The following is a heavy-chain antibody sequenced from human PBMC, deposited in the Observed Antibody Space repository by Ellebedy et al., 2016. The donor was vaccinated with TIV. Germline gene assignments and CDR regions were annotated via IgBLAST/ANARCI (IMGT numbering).Heavy chain of an antibody. CDR2: IIPILGIA. V-gene: IGHV1-69*04. D-gene: IGHD1-26*01. CDR3: AREGYSGSY. CDR1: VYTFSSYY. Sequence: AASVKVSCKASVYTFSSYYMHWVRHAPGQGLEWMGRIIPILGIANYAQKFQGRVTITADNSTSTADMELSSLRSEDTAVYYCAREGYSGSYWGQGTLVTVSS. J-gene: IGHJ4*02.